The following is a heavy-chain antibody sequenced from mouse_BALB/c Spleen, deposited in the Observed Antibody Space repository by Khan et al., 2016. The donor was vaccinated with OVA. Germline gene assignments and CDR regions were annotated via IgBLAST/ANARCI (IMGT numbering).Heavy chain of an antibody. V-gene: IGHV5-9*03. Sequence: EVELVESGGGLVKPGGSLKLSCAASGFTFSSFTMSWVRQTPEKRLEWVASISSGGDNTYYPDSVKGRFTISRDNAKNNLYLQMGSLRSEETALYYFARSKYGPFAYWGQGTLVTVSA. CDR2: ISSGGDNT. J-gene: IGHJ3*01. D-gene: IGHD2-10*02. CDR1: GFTFSSFT. CDR3: ARSKYGPFAY.